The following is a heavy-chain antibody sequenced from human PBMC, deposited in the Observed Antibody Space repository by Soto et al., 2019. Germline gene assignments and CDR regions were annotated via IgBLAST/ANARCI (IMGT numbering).Heavy chain of an antibody. J-gene: IGHJ6*02. CDR3: ARNMDYYYGRGSGNGHGV. CDR1: GYTFTAYH. Sequence: QVRLVQSGAEVKEPGDSVRVSCEASGYTFTAYHILWVRQAPGQGLEGMGWINPKFGDTGYAQDFQGRVSMTSDMSISTVYMELSRLTSNDTAIYYCARNMDYYYGRGSGNGHGVWGQGTTVTVFS. V-gene: IGHV1-2*02. D-gene: IGHD3-10*02. CDR2: INPKFGDT.